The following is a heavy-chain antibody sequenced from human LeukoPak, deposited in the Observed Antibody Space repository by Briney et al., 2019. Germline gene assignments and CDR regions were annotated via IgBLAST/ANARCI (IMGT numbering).Heavy chain of an antibody. CDR2: INHSGST. CDR1: GGSFSGYY. D-gene: IGHD2-21*01. CDR3: ARERSDGVSASVDY. V-gene: IGHV4-34*01. J-gene: IGHJ4*02. Sequence: SETLSLTCAVYGGSFSGYYWSWIRQPPGKGLEWIGEINHSGSTNYNPSLKSRVTISVDTSKNQFSLKLSSVTAADTAVYYCARERSDGVSASVDYWGQGTLVTVSP.